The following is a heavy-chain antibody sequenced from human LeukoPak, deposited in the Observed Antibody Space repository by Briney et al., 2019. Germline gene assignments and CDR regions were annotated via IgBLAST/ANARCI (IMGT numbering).Heavy chain of an antibody. V-gene: IGHV1-8*01. CDR2: MDPNSGKT. D-gene: IGHD2-15*01. CDR3: ARGPTLGGFDY. CDR1: GYTFTSDD. Sequence: GASVKVSCKASGYTFTSDDINWVRQATGQGLEWMAWMDPNSGKTGYAQKFQGRVTLTRNTSMSTASMELSSLRSEDTAVYYCARGPTLGGFDYWGQGTLVTVSS. J-gene: IGHJ4*02.